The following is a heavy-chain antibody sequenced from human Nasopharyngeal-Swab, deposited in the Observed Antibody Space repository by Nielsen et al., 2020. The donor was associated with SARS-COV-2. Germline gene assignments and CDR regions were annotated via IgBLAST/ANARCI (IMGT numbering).Heavy chain of an antibody. V-gene: IGHV3-21*01. CDR1: GFTFSGYS. D-gene: IGHD3-16*01. Sequence: GGSLRLSCAASGFTFSGYSMNWVRQAPGKGLEWVSSISSSSSYIYYADSVKGRFTISRDNAKNSLYLQMNSLRAEDTGVYYCARGGVRSYWFDPWGQGTLVTVSS. CDR3: ARGGVRSYWFDP. CDR2: ISSSSSYI. J-gene: IGHJ5*02.